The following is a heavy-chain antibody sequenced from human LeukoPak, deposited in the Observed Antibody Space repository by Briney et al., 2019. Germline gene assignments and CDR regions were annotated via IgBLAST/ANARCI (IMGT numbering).Heavy chain of an antibody. CDR1: GASIRSYF. CDR2: ISNIGTT. V-gene: IGHV4-59*01. J-gene: IGHJ4*02. CDR3: AMLGYCTGGSCYAFDY. Sequence: SETLSLTCTVSGASIRSYFWTWIRQSPGKGLEWIGYISNIGTTSYNPSLQSRVTISRDTSKNQFSLKLSSVTAADTAVYYCAMLGYCTGGSCYAFDYWGQGTLVTVSS. D-gene: IGHD2-15*01.